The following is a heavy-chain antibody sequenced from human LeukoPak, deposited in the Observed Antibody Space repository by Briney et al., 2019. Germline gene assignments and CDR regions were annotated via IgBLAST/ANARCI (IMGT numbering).Heavy chain of an antibody. Sequence: GGSLRLSCAASGFSFSGHWMNWVRQPPGKGLEWVANIKADGSEKYYVDSVKGRFTISRDDAKSTVDLQMDNLRAEDTAIYYCAYRNNFEYWGQGALVTVSS. CDR1: GFSFSGHW. D-gene: IGHD1-26*01. V-gene: IGHV3-7*05. J-gene: IGHJ4*02. CDR2: IKADGSEK. CDR3: AYRNNFEY.